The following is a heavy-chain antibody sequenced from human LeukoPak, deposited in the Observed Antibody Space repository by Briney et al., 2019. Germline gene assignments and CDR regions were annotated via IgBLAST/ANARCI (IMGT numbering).Heavy chain of an antibody. CDR2: SNGDGSST. V-gene: IGHV3-74*01. CDR1: GFTFSRYW. D-gene: IGHD4-17*01. Sequence: TGGSLRLSCAASGFTFSRYWMHWVRQAPGKGPVWVARSNGDGSSTSYTDSVKGRFTISRDSAKNTLYLQMNSLRAEDTAIYYCARDQLGDGDYLFDYWARELWSPSPQ. CDR3: ARDQLGDGDYLFDY. J-gene: IGHJ4*02.